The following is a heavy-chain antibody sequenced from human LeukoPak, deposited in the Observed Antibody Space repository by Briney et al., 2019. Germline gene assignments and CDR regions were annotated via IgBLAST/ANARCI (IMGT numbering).Heavy chain of an antibody. CDR3: TTDLARTYYYDSSGYYPQDGI. CDR1: GFTFSNAW. CDR2: IKSKTDGGTT. D-gene: IGHD3-22*01. J-gene: IGHJ3*02. Sequence: GGSLRLSCAASGFTFSNAWMSWVRQAPGKGLEWVGRIKSKTDGGTTDYAAPVKGRFTISREDSKNTLYLQMNSLKTEDTAVYYCTTDLARTYYYDSSGYYPQDGIWGQGTMVTVSS. V-gene: IGHV3-15*01.